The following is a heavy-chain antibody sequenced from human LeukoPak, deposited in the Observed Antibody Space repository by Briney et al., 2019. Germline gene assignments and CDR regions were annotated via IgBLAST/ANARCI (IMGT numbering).Heavy chain of an antibody. J-gene: IGHJ5*02. CDR2: IYYSGST. Sequence: SETLSLTCTVSGGSISSSSYYWGWIRQPPGKGLEWIGSIYYSGSTYYNPSLKSRVTISVDTSKNQSSLKLSSVTAADTAVYYCANYYGSGSYYNWFDPRGQGTLVTVSS. CDR3: ANYYGSGSYYNWFDP. V-gene: IGHV4-39*01. CDR1: GGSISSSSYY. D-gene: IGHD3-10*01.